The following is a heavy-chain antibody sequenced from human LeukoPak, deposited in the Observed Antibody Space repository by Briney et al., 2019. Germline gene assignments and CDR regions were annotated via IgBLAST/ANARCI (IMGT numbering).Heavy chain of an antibody. CDR3: ASLSRGSSSWYGKNNWFDP. Sequence: SVKVSCKASGGTFSSYAISWVRQAPGQGLEWMGGIIPIFGTANYAQKFQDRVTTTTDESTSPAYMELSSLRSEDTAVYYCASLSRGSSSWYGKNNWFDPWGQGTLVTVSS. V-gene: IGHV1-69*05. CDR1: GGTFSSYA. D-gene: IGHD6-13*01. J-gene: IGHJ5*02. CDR2: IIPIFGTA.